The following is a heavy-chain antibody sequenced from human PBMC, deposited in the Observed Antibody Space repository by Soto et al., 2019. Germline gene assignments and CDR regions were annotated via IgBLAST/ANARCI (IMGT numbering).Heavy chain of an antibody. Sequence: PGGSLRPSCAASRFTFSSNAMSWVRPDPGKGLEWVSTISGSDGSTYYADSVKGRFTITRDSSKNTLYLQMNSLRAEDTAVYYCAKALALYSSGYCYWGQGTLVIVSS. CDR1: RFTFSSNA. CDR3: AKALALYSSGYCY. CDR2: ISGSDGST. D-gene: IGHD3-22*01. J-gene: IGHJ4*02. V-gene: IGHV3-23*01.